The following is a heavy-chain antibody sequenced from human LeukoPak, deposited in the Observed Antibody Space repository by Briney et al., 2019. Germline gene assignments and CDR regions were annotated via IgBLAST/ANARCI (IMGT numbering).Heavy chain of an antibody. Sequence: SETLSLTCTVSGGSISSSSYYWGWIRQPPGKGLEWIGSIYYSGSTYYNSSLKSRVTISVDTSKNQFSLKLSSVTAADTAVYYCARDFGDGDYPGLFDYWGQGTLVTVSS. J-gene: IGHJ4*02. CDR2: IYYSGST. D-gene: IGHD4-17*01. CDR3: ARDFGDGDYPGLFDY. V-gene: IGHV4-39*07. CDR1: GGSISSSSYY.